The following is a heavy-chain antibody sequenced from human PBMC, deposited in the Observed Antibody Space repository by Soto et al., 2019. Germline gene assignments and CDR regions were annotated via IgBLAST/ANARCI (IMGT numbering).Heavy chain of an antibody. Sequence: SETLSLTCAVYGGSFSGYYWSWIRQPPGKGLEWIGEINHSGSTNYNPSLKSRVTISVDTSKNQSSLKLSSVTAADTAVYYCASLDYYGSGSDYWGQGTLVTVSS. CDR1: GGSFSGYY. J-gene: IGHJ4*02. CDR2: INHSGST. V-gene: IGHV4-34*01. D-gene: IGHD3-10*01. CDR3: ASLDYYGSGSDY.